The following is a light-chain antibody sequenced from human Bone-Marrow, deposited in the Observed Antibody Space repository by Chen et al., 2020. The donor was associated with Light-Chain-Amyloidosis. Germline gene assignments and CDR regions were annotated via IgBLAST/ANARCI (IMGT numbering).Light chain of an antibody. CDR2: GSS. Sequence: EIVLTPSPGTLSLSPGEGANLSCRASQTISSNYLTWYQQKFGQAPRLLIYGSSSRATGIPDRFTGSGSGTDFTLTINRLEPEDFEMYYCQQYGTSPLTFGGGTKVEIK. CDR1: QTISSNY. J-gene: IGKJ4*01. CDR3: QQYGTSPLT. V-gene: IGKV3-20*01.